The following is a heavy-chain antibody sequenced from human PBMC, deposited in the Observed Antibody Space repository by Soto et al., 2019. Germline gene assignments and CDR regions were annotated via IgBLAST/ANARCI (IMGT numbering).Heavy chain of an antibody. CDR1: GYSFTSYW. J-gene: IGHJ6*02. Sequence: XESLKISCKGSGYSFTSYWISWVRQMPGKGLEWMGRIDPSDSYTNYSPSFQGHVTISADKSISTAYLQWSSLKASDTAMYYCARHRYGSGSYYHYYYYGMDVWGQGTTVTVSS. V-gene: IGHV5-10-1*01. CDR2: IDPSDSYT. CDR3: ARHRYGSGSYYHYYYYGMDV. D-gene: IGHD3-10*01.